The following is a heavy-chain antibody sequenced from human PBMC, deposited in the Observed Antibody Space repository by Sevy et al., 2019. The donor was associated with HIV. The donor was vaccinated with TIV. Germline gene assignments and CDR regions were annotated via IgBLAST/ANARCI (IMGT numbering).Heavy chain of an antibody. CDR2: IYYSGST. J-gene: IGHJ4*02. CDR1: GGSISSSSYY. V-gene: IGHV4-39*01. D-gene: IGHD3-22*01. CDR3: ARPSGYDSTGFYY. Sequence: SETLSLTCTVSGGSISSSSYYWGWIRQPPGKGLEWIGSIYYSGSTYYNPSLKRRVTISVDTSKNQFSLKLSSVTAADTAVYYCARPSGYDSTGFYYWGQGTLVTVSS.